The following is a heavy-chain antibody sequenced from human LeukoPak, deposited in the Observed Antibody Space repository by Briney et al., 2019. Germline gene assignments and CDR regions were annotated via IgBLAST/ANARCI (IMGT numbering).Heavy chain of an antibody. V-gene: IGHV4-4*07. J-gene: IGHJ4*02. CDR3: ARDGSPHWNDALDY. Sequence: IPSETLSLTCTVSGGFISSYYWSWIRQPAGRGLEWIGRIYTSGSTNYNPSLKSRVTMSVDTSKNQFSLKLSSVTAADTAVYYCARDGSPHWNDALDYWGQGTLVTVSS. CDR2: IYTSGST. CDR1: GGFISSYY. D-gene: IGHD1-1*01.